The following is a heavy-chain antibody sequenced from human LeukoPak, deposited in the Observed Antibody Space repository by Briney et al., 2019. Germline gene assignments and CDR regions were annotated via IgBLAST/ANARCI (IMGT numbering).Heavy chain of an antibody. CDR2: IYYSGST. CDR3: AKVSDRDSSGYYWGFKY. J-gene: IGHJ4*02. CDR1: GGSISGYY. V-gene: IGHV4-59*08. Sequence: PSETLSLTCTVSGGSISGYYWSWIRQPPGKGLECIGYIYYSGSTNYNPSLKSRVTISVDTSRNQFSLKLTSVTAADTAVYYCAKVSDRDSSGYYWGFKYWGQGTLVTVSS. D-gene: IGHD3-22*01.